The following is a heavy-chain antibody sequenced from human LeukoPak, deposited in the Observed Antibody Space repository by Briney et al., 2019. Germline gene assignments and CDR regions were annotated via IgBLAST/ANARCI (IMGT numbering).Heavy chain of an antibody. CDR2: VKSKNDGGTI. V-gene: IGHV3-15*01. CDR3: TTPDSRGSGSKWSLNH. J-gene: IGHJ4*02. D-gene: IGHD3-22*01. Sequence: TGGSLRLSCAASGITFNEIWMTWVRQAPGKGLEWVGRVKSKNDGGTIDYAAAVKDRFIISRDESKNMLYLQMNSLKTEDTTMYYCTTPDSRGSGSKWSLNHWGQGTPVTVSS. CDR1: GITFNEIW.